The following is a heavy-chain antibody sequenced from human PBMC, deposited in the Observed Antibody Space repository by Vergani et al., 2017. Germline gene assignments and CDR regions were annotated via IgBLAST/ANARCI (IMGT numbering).Heavy chain of an antibody. CDR1: GFTFSSHA. V-gene: IGHV3-23*04. CDR3: GRGSDNYN. D-gene: IGHD5-24*01. Sequence: EVLLVESGGDLVQPGGSLRLSCVASGFTFSSHAMSWVRQGHGQGLEWVSSIKNTGDSTHYADSVKGRFTISRDNSKNTLYLQMNSLRVEDTAVYYCGRGSDNYNWGQGTLVTVSS. J-gene: IGHJ4*02. CDR2: IKNTGDST.